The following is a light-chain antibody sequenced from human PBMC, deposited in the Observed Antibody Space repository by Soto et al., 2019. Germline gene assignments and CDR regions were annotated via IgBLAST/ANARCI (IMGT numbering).Light chain of an antibody. J-gene: IGKJ1*01. CDR1: QTIGSW. CDR3: QHYDSYPRT. Sequence: QMRLSPSTLSASEGDRVTVTCRASQTIGSWLAWYQQKRGRAPKLLISAASTLQSGVPSRFSGSGSGTDFSLTISSPQSEDFATYYCQHYDSYPRTFGQGTKVDIK. CDR2: AAS. V-gene: IGKV1-5*01.